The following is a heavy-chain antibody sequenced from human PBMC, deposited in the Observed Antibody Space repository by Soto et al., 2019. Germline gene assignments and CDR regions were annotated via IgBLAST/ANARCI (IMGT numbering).Heavy chain of an antibody. CDR2: ISAHNGNT. J-gene: IGHJ6*02. Sequence: QAQLVQSGAEVKKPGASVKVSCKASGYNFSSHGISWVRQAPGQGLEWMGRISAHNGNTDYEQRLQDRVTMTTDTSTSTGYMELRSLRSDDAAVYYCARVYILGAGSSYGMDVWGQGTTVTVSS. CDR1: GYNFSSHG. CDR3: ARVYILGAGSSYGMDV. V-gene: IGHV1-18*01. D-gene: IGHD1-26*01.